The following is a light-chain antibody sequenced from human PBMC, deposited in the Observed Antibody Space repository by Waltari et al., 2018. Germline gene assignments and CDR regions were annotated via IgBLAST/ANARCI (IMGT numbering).Light chain of an antibody. CDR1: QSIDIW. CDR2: KAS. J-gene: IGKJ4*01. V-gene: IGKV1-5*03. CDR3: QHYSHYPPT. Sequence: DIQMTQSPSTLSASVGDRVTITCRASQSIDIWLAWYQQKPGKAPKLLISKASNLERVAPSRFSGSGSGTEFTLTISSLQPDDSATFYCQHYSHYPPTFGGGTKVEIK.